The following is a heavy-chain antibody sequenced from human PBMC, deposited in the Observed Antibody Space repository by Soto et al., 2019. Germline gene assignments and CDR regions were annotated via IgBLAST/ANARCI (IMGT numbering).Heavy chain of an antibody. CDR3: ARLLYGDGYPDSVLDY. CDR1: GYRFTSYW. CDR2: IYPGDSDT. J-gene: IGHJ4*02. Sequence: PGESLKISCKGSGYRFTSYWIGWVRQMPGKGLEWMAIIYPGDSDTRYSPPFQGQVTISADKSISTAYLQWSSLKASDTAMYYCARLLYGDGYPDSVLDYWGQGTLVTVSS. V-gene: IGHV5-51*01. D-gene: IGHD5-12*01.